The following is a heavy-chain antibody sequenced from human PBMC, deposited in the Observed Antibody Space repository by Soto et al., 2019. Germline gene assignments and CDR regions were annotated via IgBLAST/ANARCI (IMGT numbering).Heavy chain of an antibody. D-gene: IGHD6-13*01. Sequence: AAVNVSCKASGYTFTGYYMHWVRQAPGQGLEWLGWINPNSGGTNYAQKFQGRVTMTRDTSISTAYMELSRLRSDDTAVYYCASGAAAADHYYYYGMDVWGQGTMVTVSS. J-gene: IGHJ6*02. V-gene: IGHV1-2*02. CDR2: INPNSGGT. CDR1: GYTFTGYY. CDR3: ASGAAAADHYYYYGMDV.